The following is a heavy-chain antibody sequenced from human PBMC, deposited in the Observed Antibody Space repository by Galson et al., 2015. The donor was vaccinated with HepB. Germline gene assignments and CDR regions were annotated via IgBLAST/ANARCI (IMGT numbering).Heavy chain of an antibody. J-gene: IGHJ4*02. CDR1: GYTFTSYA. CDR3: ARDIGYYYDGSGYYYPFDY. CDR2: INTNTGNP. D-gene: IGHD3-22*01. V-gene: IGHV7-4-1*02. Sequence: SVKVSCKASGYTFTSYAMNWVRQAPGQGLEWMGWINTNTGNPTYAQGFTGRFVFSLDTSVSTAYLQISSLKAEDTAVYYCARDIGYYYDGSGYYYPFDYWGQGTLVTVSS.